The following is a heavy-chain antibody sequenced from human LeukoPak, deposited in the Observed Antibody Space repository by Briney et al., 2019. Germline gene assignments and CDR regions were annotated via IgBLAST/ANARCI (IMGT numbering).Heavy chain of an antibody. CDR1: GYTFTSYA. Sequence: ASVTVSCKASGYTFTSYAMHWVRQAPGQRLEWMGWINAGNGNTKYSQEFQGRVTMTRDMSTSTVYMELSSLRSEDTAVYYCASQIGPGGYSNYRQGYYFDYWGQGTLVTVSS. D-gene: IGHD4-11*01. CDR2: INAGNGNT. V-gene: IGHV1-3*03. J-gene: IGHJ4*02. CDR3: ASQIGPGGYSNYRQGYYFDY.